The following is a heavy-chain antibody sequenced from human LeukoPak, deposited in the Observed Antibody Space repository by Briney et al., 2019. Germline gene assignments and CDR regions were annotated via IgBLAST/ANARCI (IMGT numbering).Heavy chain of an antibody. CDR2: ISSSSTYI. V-gene: IGHV3-21*01. CDR3: ARDGSYATEYFQH. CDR1: GFAFSTYS. J-gene: IGHJ1*01. D-gene: IGHD1-26*01. Sequence: GGSLRLSCAASGFAFSTYSMNWVRQAPGKGLEWVSSISSSSTYIYYADSVKGRVTISRDKAKNSLYLQMNSLRAEDTAVYYCARDGSYATEYFQHWGQGTLVTVSS.